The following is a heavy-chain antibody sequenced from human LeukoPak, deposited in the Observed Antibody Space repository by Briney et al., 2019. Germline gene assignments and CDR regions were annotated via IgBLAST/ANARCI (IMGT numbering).Heavy chain of an antibody. V-gene: IGHV3-43*02. D-gene: IGHD1-26*01. CDR3: ATWAYYHSLDV. CDR2: IDKDGRKT. J-gene: IGHJ6*02. Sequence: GGSLRLSCAASGFTLGPFAMHWVRQAPAKGLEWVSLIDKDGRKTYYADSVKGRFTISRDNSKNSLYLQMASLRTEDTALYYCATWAYYHSLDVWGQGATVTVSS. CDR1: GFTLGPFA.